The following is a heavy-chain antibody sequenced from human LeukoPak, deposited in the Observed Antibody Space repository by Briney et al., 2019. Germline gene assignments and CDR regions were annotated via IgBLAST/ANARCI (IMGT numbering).Heavy chain of an antibody. Sequence: ASVKVSRKASGYTFTGYYMHWVRQAPGQGLEWMGWINPNSGGTNYAQKFQGRVTMTRDTSISTAYMELSRLRSDDTAVYYCARDRGIAAAGDYWGQGTLVTVSS. CDR2: INPNSGGT. D-gene: IGHD6-13*01. CDR3: ARDRGIAAAGDY. CDR1: GYTFTGYY. V-gene: IGHV1-2*02. J-gene: IGHJ4*02.